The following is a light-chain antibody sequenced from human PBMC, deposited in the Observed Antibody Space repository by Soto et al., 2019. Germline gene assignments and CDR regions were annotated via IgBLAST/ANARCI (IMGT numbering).Light chain of an antibody. V-gene: IGLV2-14*01. Sequence: QSVRSHPASVSWSPGQSITISCTGTSSDVGGYNSVSWYRQDPGKAPKLMIYDVTNRPSGVSNRFSGSKSGNTASLTISGLQAEEDADYYCSSFTSSTNYVFGTGTKVTVL. CDR3: SSFTSSTNYV. CDR2: DVT. CDR1: SSDVGGYNS. J-gene: IGLJ1*01.